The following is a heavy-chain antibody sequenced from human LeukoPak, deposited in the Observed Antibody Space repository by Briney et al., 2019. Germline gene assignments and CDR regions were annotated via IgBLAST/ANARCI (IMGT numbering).Heavy chain of an antibody. D-gene: IGHD3-10*01. CDR2: MYYSGST. Sequence: SETLSLICTVSGGSVSSSSYYWSWIRQPPGEGLEWIGYMYYSGSTNYNPSLKSRVTISVDTSKNQVSLKLSSVTAADAAVYYCAGHSGPLTWLDSWGQGTLVTVSS. CDR1: GGSVSSSSYY. CDR3: AGHSGPLTWLDS. J-gene: IGHJ4*02. V-gene: IGHV4-61*01.